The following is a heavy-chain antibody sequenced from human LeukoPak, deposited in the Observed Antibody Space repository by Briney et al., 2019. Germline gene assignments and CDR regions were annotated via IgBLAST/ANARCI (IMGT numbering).Heavy chain of an antibody. V-gene: IGHV3-74*01. D-gene: IGHD2-2*01. J-gene: IGHJ4*02. CDR1: GFTFNRYL. Sequence: GGSLRLSCAASGFTFNRYLVHWAREAPGKGLVWVSRINSDGSGTSYADSVKGRFTISRDNAKNTLYLQMNSLRGEDTAVYYCARDSSKWYYDYWGQGTLVTVSS. CDR2: INSDGSGT. CDR3: ARDSSKWYYDY.